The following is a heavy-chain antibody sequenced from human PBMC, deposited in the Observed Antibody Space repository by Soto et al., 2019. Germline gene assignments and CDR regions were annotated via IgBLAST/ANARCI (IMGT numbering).Heavy chain of an antibody. CDR2: MNPNSGDT. V-gene: IGHV1-8*01. J-gene: IGHJ4*02. CDR3: ARGVLLWFGELLR. D-gene: IGHD3-10*01. Sequence: QVQLVQSGAEVKKPGASVKVSCKASGYSFTSYEINWVRQATGQGLEWMGWMNPNSGDTGYAQKFQGRVTMTRNTSISTAYMELSSLRSEDTAVYYCARGVLLWFGELLRWGQGTLVTVSS. CDR1: GYSFTSYE.